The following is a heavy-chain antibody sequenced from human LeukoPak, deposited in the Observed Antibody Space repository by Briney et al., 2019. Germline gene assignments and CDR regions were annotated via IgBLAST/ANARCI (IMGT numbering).Heavy chain of an antibody. CDR3: ARDPEQRWFDP. V-gene: IGHV1-46*01. CDR2: INPSGGST. J-gene: IGHJ5*02. CDR1: GYTFTSYY. Sequence: ASVKVSCKASGYTFTSYYMHWVRQAPGQGLEWMGIINPSGGSTNYAQKFQGRVTITTDESTSTAYMELSSLRSEDTAVYYCARDPEQRWFDPWGQGTLVTVSS. D-gene: IGHD1-14*01.